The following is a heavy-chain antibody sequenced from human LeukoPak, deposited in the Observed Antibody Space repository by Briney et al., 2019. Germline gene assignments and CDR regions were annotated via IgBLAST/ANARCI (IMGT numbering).Heavy chain of an antibody. Sequence: SETLSLTCAVYGGSFSGYYWSWIRQPSGKGLEWIGEINHSGSTNYNPSLKSRVTISVDTSKNQFSLKLSSVTAADTAVYYCARGRSRGYFDYWGQGTLVTVSS. D-gene: IGHD6-13*01. CDR1: GGSFSGYY. J-gene: IGHJ4*02. CDR2: INHSGST. CDR3: ARGRSRGYFDY. V-gene: IGHV4-34*01.